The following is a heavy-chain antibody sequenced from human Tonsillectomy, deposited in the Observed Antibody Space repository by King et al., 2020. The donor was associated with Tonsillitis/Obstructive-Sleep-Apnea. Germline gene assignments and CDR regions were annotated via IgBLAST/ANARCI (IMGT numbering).Heavy chain of an antibody. CDR1: GFTFDDYA. J-gene: IGHJ4*02. Sequence: VQLVESGGGLVQPGRSLRLSCAASGFTFDDYAMHWVRQAPGKGLEWVSGISWNSGSIGYADSVKGRFTISRDNAKNSLYLQMNSLRAEDTALYYCARATNTMIVVFISLPYYFDYWGQGTLLTVSS. CDR3: ARATNTMIVVFISLPYYFDY. CDR2: ISWNSGSI. V-gene: IGHV3-9*01. D-gene: IGHD3-22*01.